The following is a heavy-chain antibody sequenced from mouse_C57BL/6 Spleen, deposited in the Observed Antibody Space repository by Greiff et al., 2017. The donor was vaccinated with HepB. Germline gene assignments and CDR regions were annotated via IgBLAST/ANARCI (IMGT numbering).Heavy chain of an antibody. Sequence: EVQLQQSGGGLVKPGGSLKLSCAASGFTFSDYGMHWVRQAPEKGLEWVAYISSGSSTIYYADTVKGRFTISRDNAKNTLFLQMTSLRSEDTAMYYCASYYYGSSSPAYWGQGTTLTVSS. CDR2: ISSGSSTI. CDR3: ASYYYGSSSPAY. J-gene: IGHJ2*01. V-gene: IGHV5-17*01. CDR1: GFTFSDYG. D-gene: IGHD1-1*01.